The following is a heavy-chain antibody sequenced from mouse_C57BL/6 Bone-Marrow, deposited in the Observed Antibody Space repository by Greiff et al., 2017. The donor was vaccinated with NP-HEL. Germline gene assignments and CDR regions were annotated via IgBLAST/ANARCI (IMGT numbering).Heavy chain of an antibody. CDR1: GFTFSSYG. V-gene: IGHV5-6*02. CDR3: ARPYDYDVACLAY. J-gene: IGHJ3*01. CDR2: ISSGGSYP. Sequence: EVMLVESGGDLVKPGGSLKLSCAASGFTFSSYGMSWVRQTPDKRLEWVATISSGGSYPYYPDRVKGRFTLSRDNAKNTLYLQMSSLTSEDTAMYYCARPYDYDVACLAYWGQGTLVTVSA. D-gene: IGHD2-4*01.